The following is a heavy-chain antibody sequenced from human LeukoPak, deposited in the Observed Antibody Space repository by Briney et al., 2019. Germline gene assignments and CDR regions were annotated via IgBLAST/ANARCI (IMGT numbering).Heavy chain of an antibody. CDR2: ISSSSSYI. CDR1: GFTFSSYS. CDR3: ARGGGSGSYRGGWFDP. D-gene: IGHD3-10*01. V-gene: IGHV3-21*01. Sequence: PGGSLRLSCAASGFTFSSYSMNWVRQAPGRGLEWVSSISSSSSYIYYADSVKGRFTISRDNAKNSLYLQMNSLRAEDTAVYYCARGGGSGSYRGGWFDPWGQGTLVTVSS. J-gene: IGHJ5*02.